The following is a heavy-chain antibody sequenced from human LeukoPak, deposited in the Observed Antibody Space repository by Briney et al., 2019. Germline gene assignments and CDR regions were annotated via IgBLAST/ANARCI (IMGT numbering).Heavy chain of an antibody. Sequence: GSLRLSCAASGFTFSSNTMNWVRQAPGKGLEWIGSIYHSGSTYYNPSLKSRVTISVDTSKNQFSLKLSSVTAADTAVYYCASALIVVVPAASLGAFDIWGQGTMVTVSS. V-gene: IGHV4-38-2*01. CDR2: IYHSGST. CDR1: GFTFSSNTM. CDR3: ASALIVVVPAASLGAFDI. D-gene: IGHD2-2*01. J-gene: IGHJ3*02.